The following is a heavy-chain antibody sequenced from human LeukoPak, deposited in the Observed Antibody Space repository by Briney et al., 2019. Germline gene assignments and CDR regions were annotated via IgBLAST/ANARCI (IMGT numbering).Heavy chain of an antibody. CDR2: IYSGGST. V-gene: IGHV3-53*01. Sequence: GGSLRLSCAASGFTVSSNYMSWVRQAPGKGLEWVSVIYSGGSTYYADSVKGRFTISRDNSKNTLYLQMNSLRAEDTAVCYCARVNYGSGIYYFDYWGQGTLVTVSS. CDR1: GFTVSSNY. D-gene: IGHD3-10*01. CDR3: ARVNYGSGIYYFDY. J-gene: IGHJ4*02.